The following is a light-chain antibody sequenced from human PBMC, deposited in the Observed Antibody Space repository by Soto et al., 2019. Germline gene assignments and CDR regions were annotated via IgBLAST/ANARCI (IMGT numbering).Light chain of an antibody. CDR2: AAS. CDR1: QSISSSY. J-gene: IGKJ2*01. CDR3: QLYGGSHMFS. V-gene: IGKV3-20*01. Sequence: EIVLTQSPGTLSLSPGEGGTLSCRASQSISSSYLAWYQQKPGQSPRFLIYAASSRATGIPDRFSGSGSGTDFTLTISRLEPEDFAVYYCQLYGGSHMFSFGQGTKLEIK.